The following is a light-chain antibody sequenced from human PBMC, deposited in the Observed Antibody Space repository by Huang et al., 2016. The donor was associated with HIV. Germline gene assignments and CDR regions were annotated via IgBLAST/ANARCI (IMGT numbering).Light chain of an antibody. CDR1: QDITSY. J-gene: IGKJ4*01. CDR3: QQYDNLPLT. Sequence: DIQMTQSPSSLSASVGDRVSITCQASQDITSYVNWDQQRPGKAPKLLIYEASNLETGVPSRFSGSGSGTDFTFTISTLQPEDIATYYCQQYDNLPLTFGGGTKLEIK. V-gene: IGKV1-33*01. CDR2: EAS.